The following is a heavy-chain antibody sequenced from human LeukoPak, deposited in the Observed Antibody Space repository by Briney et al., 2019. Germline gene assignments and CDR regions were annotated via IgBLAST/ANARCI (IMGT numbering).Heavy chain of an antibody. V-gene: IGHV3-48*01. J-gene: IGHJ5*02. CDR3: ARAAGPRRNWFDP. CDR1: GFTFSSYS. Sequence: GGSLRLSCAASGFTFSSYSMNLVRQAPGKGLEWLSYISSSSSTIYYADSVKGRFTISRDNAKNSLYLQMNSLRAEDTAVYYCARAAGPRRNWFDPWGQGTLVTVSS. CDR2: ISSSSSTI.